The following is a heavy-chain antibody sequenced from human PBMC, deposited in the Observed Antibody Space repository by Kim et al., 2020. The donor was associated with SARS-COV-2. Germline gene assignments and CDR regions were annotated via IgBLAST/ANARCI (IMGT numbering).Heavy chain of an antibody. J-gene: IGHJ4*02. V-gene: IGHV4-4*09. Sequence: NPSPKRRVTISVETSKNQFSLKLSSVTAADTAVYYCAGGDVVVPASNFDYWGQGTLVTVSS. CDR3: AGGDVVVPASNFDY. D-gene: IGHD2-2*01.